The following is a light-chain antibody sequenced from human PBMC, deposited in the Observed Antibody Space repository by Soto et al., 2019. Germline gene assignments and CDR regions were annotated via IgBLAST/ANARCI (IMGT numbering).Light chain of an antibody. J-gene: IGLJ1*01. CDR2: DTS. CDR3: LLSYSGARYV. Sequence: QAVVTQEPSLTVSPGGTVTHPCGSSTGAVTSGHYPYWFQQKPGQAPRTLIYDTSNKHSWTPARFSGSLLGVKAALTLSGAQPEDEDEYYCLLSYSGARYVFGTGTKVTVL. CDR1: TGAVTSGHY. V-gene: IGLV7-46*01.